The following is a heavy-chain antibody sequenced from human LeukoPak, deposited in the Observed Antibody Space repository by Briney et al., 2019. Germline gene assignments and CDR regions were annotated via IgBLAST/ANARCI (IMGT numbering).Heavy chain of an antibody. CDR2: IYYSGST. CDR1: GGSIRSYY. V-gene: IGHV4-59*01. J-gene: IGHJ6*02. CDR3: ARLMPGGYISGLGHRYYGLDV. D-gene: IGHD6-19*01. Sequence: SETLSLTCTVSGGSIRSYYWSWIRQPPGKGLEWIGYIYYSGSTNYNPSLNSRVTMSVDTSKSQFSLKLSSVTAEDTAVYYCARLMPGGYISGLGHRYYGLDVWGQGTTVTVTS.